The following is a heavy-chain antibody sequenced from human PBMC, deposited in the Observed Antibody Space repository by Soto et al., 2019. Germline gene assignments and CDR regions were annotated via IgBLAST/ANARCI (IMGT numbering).Heavy chain of an antibody. V-gene: IGHV4-4*02. D-gene: IGHD3-10*01. CDR3: ARSYMVRGVANWFDP. CDR1: GGSISSSNW. Sequence: QVQLQESGPGLVKPSGTLSLTCAVSGGSISSSNWWSWVRQPPGNALEWIGKIYHSGSTNYNPSLKSRVTISVDKSKNQFALKLSSVTAADTAVYYCARSYMVRGVANWFDPWGQGTLVTVSS. J-gene: IGHJ5*02. CDR2: IYHSGST.